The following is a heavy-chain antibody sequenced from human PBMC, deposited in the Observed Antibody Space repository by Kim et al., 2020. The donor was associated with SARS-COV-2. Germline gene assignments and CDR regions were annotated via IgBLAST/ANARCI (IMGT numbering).Heavy chain of an antibody. Sequence: ASVKVSCKTSGYTFMSYGITWVRQATGQGPDWLGWISAYDGRTNYAQRLQGRLTVTMDSSTETVFMELRNLRSDDTAVYYCARGDFDASGFWNHWGQGTLVIVSS. J-gene: IGHJ5*02. CDR2: ISAYDGRT. D-gene: IGHD6-19*01. CDR1: GYTFMSYG. V-gene: IGHV1-18*01. CDR3: ARGDFDASGFWNH.